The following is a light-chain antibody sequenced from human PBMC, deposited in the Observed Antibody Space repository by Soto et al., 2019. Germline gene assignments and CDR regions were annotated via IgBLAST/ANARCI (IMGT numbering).Light chain of an antibody. CDR3: HQYYSLPLT. CDR2: WAS. CDR1: QSLLYSPDNKNY. Sequence: DVVVTQSPVSLAVSLGERATINCKSSQSLLYSPDNKNYLAWYQQKQGQPPKLLIYWASTRASGVPARFNGSGSGTHFTLTITSLQADDVALYYCHQYYSLPLTFGGGTKVET. J-gene: IGKJ4*01. V-gene: IGKV4-1*01.